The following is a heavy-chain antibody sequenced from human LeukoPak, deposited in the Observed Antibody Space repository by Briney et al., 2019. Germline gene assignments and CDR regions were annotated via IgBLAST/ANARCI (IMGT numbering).Heavy chain of an antibody. J-gene: IGHJ3*02. CDR2: INHSGST. Sequence: SETLSLTCAVYGGSFSGYYWSWIRQPPGKGLEWIGEINHSGSTNYNPSLKSRVTISVDTSKNQFSLKLSSVTAADTAVYYCARGLWVRLVVPAAICFGFGGDCYSDAFDIWGQGTMVTDSS. V-gene: IGHV4-34*01. CDR1: GGSFSGYY. D-gene: IGHD2-2*02. CDR3: ARGLWVRLVVPAAICFGFGGDCYSDAFDI.